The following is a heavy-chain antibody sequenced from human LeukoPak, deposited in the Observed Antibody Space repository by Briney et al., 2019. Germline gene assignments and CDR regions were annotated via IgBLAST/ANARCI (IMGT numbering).Heavy chain of an antibody. J-gene: IGHJ4*02. V-gene: IGHV3-21*01. Sequence: GGSLRLSCAASGFTVSSNYMSWVRQAPGKGLEWVSSISSSSSYIYYADSVKGRFTISRDNAKNSLYLQMNTLRPEDTAVYYCARERQNKDFWSGGDYWGQGTLVTVSS. D-gene: IGHD3-3*01. CDR3: ARERQNKDFWSGGDY. CDR1: GFTVSSNY. CDR2: ISSSSSYI.